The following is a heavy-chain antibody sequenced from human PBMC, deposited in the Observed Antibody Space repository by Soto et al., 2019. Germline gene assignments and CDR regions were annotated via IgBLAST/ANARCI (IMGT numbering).Heavy chain of an antibody. D-gene: IGHD6-13*01. CDR2: ISYDGSNK. CDR3: AKRPAAGTDY. CDR1: GFTFSSYG. V-gene: IGHV3-30*18. J-gene: IGHJ4*02. Sequence: GGSLRLSCAASGFTFSSYGMHWVRQAPGKGLEWVAVISYDGSNKYYADSVKGRFTISRDNSKNTLYLQMNSLRAEDTAVYYCAKRPAAGTDYWGQGTLVTVSS.